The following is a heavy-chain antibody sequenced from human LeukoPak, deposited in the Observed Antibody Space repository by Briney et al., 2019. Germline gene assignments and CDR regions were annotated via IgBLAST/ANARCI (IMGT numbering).Heavy chain of an antibody. J-gene: IGHJ4*02. CDR2: VSHDGSNT. Sequence: PGGSLRLSCVASGFTFSNYGIHWVRQAPGKGLEWVAVVSHDGSNTYYADSVKGRFTISRDNSKNTLYLQMNSLRPEDTAVYYCAKMMNSGFDLRGYWGQGTLVTVSS. D-gene: IGHD3-22*01. CDR3: AKMMNSGFDLRGY. CDR1: GFTFSNYG. V-gene: IGHV3-30*18.